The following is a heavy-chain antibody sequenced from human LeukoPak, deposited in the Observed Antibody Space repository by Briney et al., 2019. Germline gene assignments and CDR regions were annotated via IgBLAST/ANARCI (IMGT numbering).Heavy chain of an antibody. D-gene: IGHD3-22*01. CDR3: ARERDDYYDSSGCFDY. Sequence: ASVKVSCKASGYTFTGYYMHWVRQAPGLGLEWMGRINPNSGGTNYAQKFQGRVTMTRDTSISTAYMELSRLRSDDTAVYYCARERDDYYDSSGCFDYWGQGTLVTVSS. CDR2: INPNSGGT. V-gene: IGHV1-2*06. CDR1: GYTFTGYY. J-gene: IGHJ4*02.